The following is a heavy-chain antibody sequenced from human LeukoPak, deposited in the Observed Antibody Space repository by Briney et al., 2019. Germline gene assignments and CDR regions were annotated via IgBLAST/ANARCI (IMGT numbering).Heavy chain of an antibody. Sequence: SETLSLTCTVSGGSISSYYWSWIRQPPGKGLEWIGYIYCSGSTNYNPSLKSRVTISVDTSKNQFSLKLSSVTAADTAVYYCARAARVVPAAIGAFDIWGQGTMVTVSS. CDR1: GGSISSYY. CDR3: ARAARVVPAAIGAFDI. CDR2: IYCSGST. D-gene: IGHD2-2*01. V-gene: IGHV4-59*01. J-gene: IGHJ3*02.